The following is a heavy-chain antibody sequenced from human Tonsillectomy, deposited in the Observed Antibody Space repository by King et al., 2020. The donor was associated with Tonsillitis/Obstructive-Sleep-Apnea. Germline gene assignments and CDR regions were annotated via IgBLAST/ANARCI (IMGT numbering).Heavy chain of an antibody. CDR3: ARHGYCSNGVCYTGNWFDP. CDR2: IYYIGNT. J-gene: IGHJ5*02. D-gene: IGHD2-8*01. CDR1: GGSIRSYY. V-gene: IGHV4-59*08. Sequence: VQLQESGPGLVKPSETLSLTCTVSGGSIRSYYWSWIRQPPGKGLEWIGYIYYIGNTNYNPSLKSRVIISIDTSKSQFSLKLSSVTAADTAVYYCARHGYCSNGVCYTGNWFDPWGQGTLVTVSS.